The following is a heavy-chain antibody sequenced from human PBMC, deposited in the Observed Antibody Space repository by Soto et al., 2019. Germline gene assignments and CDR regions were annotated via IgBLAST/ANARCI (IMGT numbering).Heavy chain of an antibody. D-gene: IGHD6-13*01. CDR3: AKSVIAAAGRRFYYYYGMDV. CDR2: ISGNDGST. V-gene: IGHV3-23*01. Sequence: GGSLRLSCTASGFTFSSYAMSWVRQAPGQGKELVSAISGNDGSTSYADPVMNRFTISRVNSKNTLYLQMNSMRAEDTAVYYCAKSVIAAAGRRFYYYYGMDVWGQGTTVTVSS. J-gene: IGHJ6*02. CDR1: GFTFSSYA.